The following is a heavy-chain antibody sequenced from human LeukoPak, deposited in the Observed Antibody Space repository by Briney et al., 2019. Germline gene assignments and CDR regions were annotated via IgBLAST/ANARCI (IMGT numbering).Heavy chain of an antibody. CDR2: IYTSGST. Sequence: KPSETLSLTCTVSGGSISSYYWSWIRQPPGKGLEWIGYIYTSGSTNYNPSLKSRVTISVDTSKNQFSLKLSSVTAADTAVYYCASYDFWSGYYYFDYWGQGTLVTVSS. J-gene: IGHJ4*02. V-gene: IGHV4-4*09. CDR1: GGSISSYY. CDR3: ASYDFWSGYYYFDY. D-gene: IGHD3-3*01.